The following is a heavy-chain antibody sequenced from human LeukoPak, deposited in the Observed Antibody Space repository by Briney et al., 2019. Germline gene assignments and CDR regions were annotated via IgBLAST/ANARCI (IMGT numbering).Heavy chain of an antibody. CDR3: ARDSRRGWELLAGTDY. J-gene: IGHJ4*02. V-gene: IGHV3-30*04. Sequence: PGGSLRLSCAASGFTFSNYAMHWVRQAPGKGLEWVAVISHDGSYEYYADSVKGRFTISRDNSKNTLYLQMNSLRAEDTAVYYCARDSRRGWELLAGTDYWGQGTLVTVSS. D-gene: IGHD1-26*01. CDR1: GFTFSNYA. CDR2: ISHDGSYE.